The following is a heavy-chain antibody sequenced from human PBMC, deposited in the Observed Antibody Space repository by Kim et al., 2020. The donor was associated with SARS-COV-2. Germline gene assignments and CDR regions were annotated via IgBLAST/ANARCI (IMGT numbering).Heavy chain of an antibody. CDR3: ARVERYFDWLGFDY. D-gene: IGHD3-9*01. Sequence: AQKFQGRVTITADESTSTAYMELSSLRSEDTAVYYCARVERYFDWLGFDYWGQGTLVTVSS. V-gene: IGHV1-69*01. J-gene: IGHJ4*02.